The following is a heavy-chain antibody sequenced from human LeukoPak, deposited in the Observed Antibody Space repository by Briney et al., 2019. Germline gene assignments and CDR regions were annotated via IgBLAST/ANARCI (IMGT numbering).Heavy chain of an antibody. V-gene: IGHV3-30-3*01. J-gene: IGHJ4*02. CDR2: ISYDGSNK. CDR3: AREYEYYYDSSGSPIGGY. Sequence: PGGSLRLSCAASGFTFSSYAMHWVRQAPGKGLEWVAVISYDGSNKYYADSVKGRFIISRDNSKNTLYLQMNSLRAEDTAVYYCAREYEYYYDSSGSPIGGYWGQGTLVTVSS. D-gene: IGHD3-22*01. CDR1: GFTFSSYA.